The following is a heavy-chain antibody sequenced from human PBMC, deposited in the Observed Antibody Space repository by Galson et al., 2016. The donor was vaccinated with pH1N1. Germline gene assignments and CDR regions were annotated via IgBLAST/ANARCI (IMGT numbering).Heavy chain of an antibody. J-gene: IGHJ3*01. Sequence: SLRLSCAASGFTFSSWHMDWVRQAPGEGLEWISFITYTSATIYYADSVKGRFTVSRDNAKNSLYLQMKSLRAEDTDVYYCARPGNYDGDRRGAFDLWGQGTMVTVSP. CDR3: ARPGNYDGDRRGAFDL. D-gene: IGHD4-23*01. CDR2: ITYTSATI. V-gene: IGHV3-48*04. CDR1: GFTFSSWH.